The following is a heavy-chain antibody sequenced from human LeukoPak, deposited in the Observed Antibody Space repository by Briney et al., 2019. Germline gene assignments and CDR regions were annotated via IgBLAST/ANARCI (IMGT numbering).Heavy chain of an antibody. J-gene: IGHJ4*02. V-gene: IGHV3-74*01. D-gene: IGHD4-17*01. CDR3: ARDSHGDYVDFDY. CDR1: GFTFSSYW. CDR2: INSDGSSA. Sequence: GGSLRLSCAASGFTFSSYWMHWVRQAPGKGLVWVSRINSDGSSASYADSVKGRFTISRDNAKNTLYLQMNSLRAEDTAVYYCARDSHGDYVDFDYWGQGTLVTVSP.